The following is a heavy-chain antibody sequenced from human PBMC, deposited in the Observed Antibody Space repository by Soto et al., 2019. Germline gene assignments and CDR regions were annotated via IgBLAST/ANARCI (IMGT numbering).Heavy chain of an antibody. CDR1: GESISSSSYY. Sequence: PSETLSLTCIVSGESISSSSYYWGWIRQPPGKGLEWIGSIYYSGRTYYNPSFKSRVTISIDTWKNQFSLKLSSVTATDTAVYYCARQRTTVVTQAYFDHWGQGALVTVSS. J-gene: IGHJ4*02. CDR3: ARQRTTVVTQAYFDH. CDR2: IYYSGRT. V-gene: IGHV4-39*01. D-gene: IGHD2-21*02.